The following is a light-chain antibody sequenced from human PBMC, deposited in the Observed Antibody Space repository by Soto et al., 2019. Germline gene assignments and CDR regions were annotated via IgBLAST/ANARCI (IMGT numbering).Light chain of an antibody. CDR2: RNN. J-gene: IGLJ1*01. V-gene: IGLV1-44*01. Sequence: VLTQPPSTSGTPGQRVTISCSGSSSNIGSNTVNWYQQLPGTAPKLLIYRNNQRPSGVPDRFSGSKSGTSASLAISGLQSEDEADYYCAAWDGSLKGYVFATGTKVTVL. CDR3: AAWDGSLKGYV. CDR1: SSNIGSNT.